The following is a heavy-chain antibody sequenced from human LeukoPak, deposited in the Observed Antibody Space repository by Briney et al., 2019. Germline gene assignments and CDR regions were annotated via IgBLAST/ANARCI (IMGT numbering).Heavy chain of an antibody. CDR3: ARDDGSYSRSPGFDN. Sequence: GRSLRLSCAASGFTFSSYGMHWVRQAPGKGLEWVAVISYDGSNKYYADSVKGRFTISRDNSKNTLYLQMNSLRAEDTAVYYCARDDGSYSRSPGFDNWGQGTLVTVSS. CDR1: GFTFSSYG. V-gene: IGHV3-30*03. J-gene: IGHJ4*02. D-gene: IGHD1-26*01. CDR2: ISYDGSNK.